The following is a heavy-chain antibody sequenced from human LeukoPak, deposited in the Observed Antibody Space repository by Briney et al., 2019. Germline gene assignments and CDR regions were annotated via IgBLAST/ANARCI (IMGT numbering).Heavy chain of an antibody. J-gene: IGHJ4*02. D-gene: IGHD1-14*01. CDR1: GGSISSSSYY. V-gene: IGHV4-39*01. Sequence: PSETLSLTCTVSGGSISSSSYYWGWIRQPPGKGLEWIGSIYYSGSTYYNPSLKSRVTISVDTSKNQFSLKLSSVTAADTAVYYCARHRTPDGLHWGQGTLVTVSS. CDR3: ARHRTPDGLH. CDR2: IYYSGST.